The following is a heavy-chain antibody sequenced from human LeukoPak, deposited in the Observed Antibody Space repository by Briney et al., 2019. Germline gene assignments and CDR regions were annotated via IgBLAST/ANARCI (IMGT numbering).Heavy chain of an antibody. V-gene: IGHV3-23*01. CDR3: AEEDCSSTSCWYFDY. Sequence: GGSLRLSCAASGLTFSIYAMSWVRQAPGEGLEWVSAISGRGGTTYYADSVKGRFTISRDNSKNTLYLQMNSLRAEDTAVYYCAEEDCSSTSCWYFDYWGQGTLVTVSS. D-gene: IGHD2-2*01. CDR1: GLTFSIYA. J-gene: IGHJ4*02. CDR2: ISGRGGTT.